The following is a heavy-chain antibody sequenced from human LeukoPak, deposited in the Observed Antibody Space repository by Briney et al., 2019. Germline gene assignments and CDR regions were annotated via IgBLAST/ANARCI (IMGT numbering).Heavy chain of an antibody. CDR1: GFTFSSYW. J-gene: IGHJ5*02. V-gene: IGHV3-7*01. CDR2: IKQDGSEK. D-gene: IGHD1-26*01. CDR3: ARREVVGATNWFDP. Sequence: GGSLRLSCAASGFTFSSYWMSWVRQAPGKGLEWVANIKQDGSEKYYVDSVKGRFTISRDNAKNTLYLQMNSLRAEDTAVYYCARREVVGATNWFDPWGQGTLVTVSS.